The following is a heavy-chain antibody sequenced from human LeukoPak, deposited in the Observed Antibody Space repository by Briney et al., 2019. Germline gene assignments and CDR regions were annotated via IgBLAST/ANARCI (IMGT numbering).Heavy chain of an antibody. D-gene: IGHD4/OR15-4a*01. Sequence: GGSLRLSCAASGFTFSSYSMNWVRQAPGEGLDWVSSISSDSRYILYADSLKGRFTISRDNAKNSLYLQMNSLRAEDTALYYCARGPNGAFDIWGQGTMVTVSS. CDR2: ISSDSRYI. CDR3: ARGPNGAFDI. J-gene: IGHJ3*02. CDR1: GFTFSSYS. V-gene: IGHV3-21*01.